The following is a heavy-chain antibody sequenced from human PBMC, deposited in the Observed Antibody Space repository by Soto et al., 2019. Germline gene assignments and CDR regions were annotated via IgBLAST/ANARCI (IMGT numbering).Heavy chain of an antibody. Sequence: GASVKVSCKASGYTFTSYDINWVRQATGQGLEWMGWMNPNSGNTGYAQKFQGRVTMTRNTSISTAYMELSSLRSEDTAVYYCARGPRIAAAGLPSYYYMDVWGKGTTVTVSS. CDR1: GYTFTSYD. CDR2: MNPNSGNT. CDR3: ARGPRIAAAGLPSYYYMDV. D-gene: IGHD6-13*01. V-gene: IGHV1-8*01. J-gene: IGHJ6*03.